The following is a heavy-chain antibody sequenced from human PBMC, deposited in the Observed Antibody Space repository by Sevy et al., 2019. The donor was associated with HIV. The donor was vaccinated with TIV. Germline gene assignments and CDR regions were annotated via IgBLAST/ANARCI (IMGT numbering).Heavy chain of an antibody. CDR1: GFTFSSYS. CDR3: ARCSGGRYDGNWFDP. CDR2: ISCSSSYI. V-gene: IGHV3-21*01. J-gene: IGHJ5*02. Sequence: GGSLRLSCAASGFTFSSYSMNWVRQAPGKGLEWVSSISCSSSYIYYSDSLKGRFTISSENAKNSLYLQMNSLRAEDTAVYYGARCSGGRYDGNWFDPWGQGTLVTVSS. D-gene: IGHD2-15*01.